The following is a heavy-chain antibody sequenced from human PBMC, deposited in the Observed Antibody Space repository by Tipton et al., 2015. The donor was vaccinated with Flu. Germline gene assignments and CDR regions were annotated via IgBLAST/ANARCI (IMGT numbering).Heavy chain of an antibody. D-gene: IGHD5-12*01. CDR3: ATVDYYYYYMDV. Sequence: TLSLTCTVSGGSISSYYWGWIRQPPGKGLEWIGSIYYSGSTYYNPSLKSRVTISVDTSKNQFSLKLSSVTAADTAVYYCATVDYYYYYMDVWGKGTTVTVSS. CDR1: GGSISSYY. V-gene: IGHV4-39*01. CDR2: IYYSGST. J-gene: IGHJ6*03.